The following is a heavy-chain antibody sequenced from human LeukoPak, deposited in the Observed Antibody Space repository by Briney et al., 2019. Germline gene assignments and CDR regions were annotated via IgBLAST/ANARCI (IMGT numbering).Heavy chain of an antibody. Sequence: ASVKVSCKASGYTFTSYGISWVRQAPGQGLEWMGWISAYNGNTNYAQKLQGRVTMTTDTSTSTAYMELRSLRSDDTAVYYCARDPSCCSGGSCYLTLYYYYYGMDVWGQGTTVTVSS. CDR3: ARDPSCCSGGSCYLTLYYYYYGMDV. CDR1: GYTFTSYG. V-gene: IGHV1-18*01. D-gene: IGHD2-15*01. CDR2: ISAYNGNT. J-gene: IGHJ6*02.